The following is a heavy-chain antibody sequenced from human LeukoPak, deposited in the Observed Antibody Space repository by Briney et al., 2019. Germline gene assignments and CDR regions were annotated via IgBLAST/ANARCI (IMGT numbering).Heavy chain of an antibody. Sequence: GGSLRLSCAASGCTFNNYWMGWVRQAPGKGLEWVANIKEDGSEKNYVDSVKGRFTISRDNAKNSLYLQMSSLRAADTAVYYCARVMAASVWRSYGSYYYYYYMDVWGKGTTVTVSS. D-gene: IGHD3-16*01. CDR3: ARVMAASVWRSYGSYYYYYYMDV. J-gene: IGHJ6*03. CDR1: GCTFNNYW. V-gene: IGHV3-7*01. CDR2: IKEDGSEK.